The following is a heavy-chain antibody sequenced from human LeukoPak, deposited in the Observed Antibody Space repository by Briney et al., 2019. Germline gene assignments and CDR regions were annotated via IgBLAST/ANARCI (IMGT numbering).Heavy chain of an antibody. Sequence: PGGCLRLACAASGFTFNSDSMNSVRQAPGKGLGLVSSISSSSSYIYYADSVKGRFTISRDNAKNSLYLQMNSLRAEDTAVYYCARVVGGSSSSGEDYWGQGTLVTVSS. CDR3: ARVVGGSSSSGEDY. J-gene: IGHJ4*02. D-gene: IGHD6-6*01. CDR1: GFTFNSDS. CDR2: ISSSSSYI. V-gene: IGHV3-21*01.